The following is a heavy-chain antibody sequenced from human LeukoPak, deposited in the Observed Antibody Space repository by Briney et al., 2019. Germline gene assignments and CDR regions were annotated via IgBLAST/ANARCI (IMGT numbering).Heavy chain of an antibody. D-gene: IGHD2-2*01. CDR2: ISGSGSTM. J-gene: IGHJ3*02. Sequence: PGGSLRLSCTASGFTFSDYYMTWIRQAPGKGLEWLSYISGSGSTMSYVDSVKGRFTISRDNAKNSLYLQMNSLRAEDTALYYCAKDLGYCSSTSCGDSAFDIWGQGTMVTVSS. CDR3: AKDLGYCSSTSCGDSAFDI. V-gene: IGHV3-11*01. CDR1: GFTFSDYY.